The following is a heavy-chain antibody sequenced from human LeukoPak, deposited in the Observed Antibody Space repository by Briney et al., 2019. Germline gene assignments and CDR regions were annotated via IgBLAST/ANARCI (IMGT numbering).Heavy chain of an antibody. CDR3: ARVNSDYWPYYFDY. J-gene: IGHJ4*02. CDR1: GGSISSYS. Sequence: SETLSLTCTASGGSISSYSWSWIRQPPGKGLEWVGYIYYSGSTNYNPSLKSRVTISVDTSKNQFSLKLSSVTAADTAVYYCARVNSDYWPYYFDYWGQGTLVTVSS. CDR2: IYYSGST. D-gene: IGHD5-12*01. V-gene: IGHV4-59*01.